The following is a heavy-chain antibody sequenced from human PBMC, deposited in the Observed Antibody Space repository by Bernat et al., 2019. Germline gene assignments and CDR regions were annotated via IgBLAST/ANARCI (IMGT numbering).Heavy chain of an antibody. Sequence: EVQLVESGGGLVQPGGSLRLSCAASGFTFSSYSMNWVRQAPGKGLEWVSYISSSSSTIYYADSVKGRFTISRDNAKNSLYLQMNSLRAEDTAVYYCARPNDYGDYEGDYWGQGTLVTLSS. CDR3: ARPNDYGDYEGDY. CDR2: ISSSSSTI. CDR1: GFTFSSYS. D-gene: IGHD4-17*01. J-gene: IGHJ4*02. V-gene: IGHV3-48*01.